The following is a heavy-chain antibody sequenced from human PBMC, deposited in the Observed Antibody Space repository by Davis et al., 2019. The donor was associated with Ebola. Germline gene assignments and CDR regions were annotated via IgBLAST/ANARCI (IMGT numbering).Heavy chain of an antibody. V-gene: IGHV4-59*11. Sequence: SETLSLTCTVSGGSISGHYWNWIRQPPGKGLEWIGYMYYSGNTNYNPSLKSRVTISVDTSKNQFSLKLSSVTAADTAVYYCARGTAYGGNSVWFDPWGQGTLVTVSS. CDR3: ARGTAYGGNSVWFDP. CDR1: GGSISGHY. J-gene: IGHJ5*02. D-gene: IGHD4-23*01. CDR2: MYYSGNT.